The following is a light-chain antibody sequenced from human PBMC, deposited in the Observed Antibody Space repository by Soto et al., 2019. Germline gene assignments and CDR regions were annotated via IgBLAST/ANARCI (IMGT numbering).Light chain of an antibody. Sequence: SYELTQPPSMSVAPGETASITCEGTNIGSKSVHWYQQRPGQAPVLLIYYNSDRPSGIPERFSRSNSANTATLTISRVEAGDEADYYCQVWDSTSDHHVFGVGTKLTVL. CDR3: QVWDSTSDHHV. CDR2: YNS. J-gene: IGLJ1*01. V-gene: IGLV3-21*04. CDR1: NIGSKS.